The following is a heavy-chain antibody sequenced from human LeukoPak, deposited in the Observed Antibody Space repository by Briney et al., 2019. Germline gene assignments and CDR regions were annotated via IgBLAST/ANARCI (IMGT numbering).Heavy chain of an antibody. V-gene: IGHV4-4*02. CDR1: GGYISSSNW. CDR2: IYHSGST. Sequence: SGTLSLTCAVSGGYISSSNWWSWVRQPPGKGLEWIGEIYHSGSTNYNPSLKSRVTISVDKSKNQFSLKLSSVTAADTAVYYCARDLGQGSGSYYNPGSFRAFDIWGQGTMVTVSS. D-gene: IGHD3-10*01. J-gene: IGHJ3*02. CDR3: ARDLGQGSGSYYNPGSFRAFDI.